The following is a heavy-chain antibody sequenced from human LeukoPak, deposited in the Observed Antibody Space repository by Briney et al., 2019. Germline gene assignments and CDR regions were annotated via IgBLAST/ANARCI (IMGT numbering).Heavy chain of an antibody. D-gene: IGHD5-18*01. J-gene: IGHJ6*02. CDR2: ISAYNGNT. V-gene: IGHV1-18*01. Sequence: GALVKVSCKASGYTFTSYGISWVRQAPGQGLEWMGWISAYNGNTNYAQKLQGRVTMTTDTSTSTAYMELRSLRSDDTAVYYCARDQDTAMPLYYYYGMDVWGQGTTVTVSS. CDR3: ARDQDTAMPLYYYYGMDV. CDR1: GYTFTSYG.